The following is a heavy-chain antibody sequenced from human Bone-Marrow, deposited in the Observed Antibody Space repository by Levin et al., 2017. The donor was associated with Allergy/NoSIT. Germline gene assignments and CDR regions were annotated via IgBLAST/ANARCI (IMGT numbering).Heavy chain of an antibody. CDR2: VYYRGSGST. CDR1: GGSISVGGYY. CDR3: ARGGYGDYWNFDL. J-gene: IGHJ2*01. D-gene: IGHD4-17*01. Sequence: SETLSLTCTVSGGSISVGGYYWTWIRQHPGRGLEWIGYVYYRGSGSTHYNPSLKSRLAISVDLSKNQFSLRPTSVTAADTAMYYCARGGYGDYWNFDLWGRGTLVTVSS. V-gene: IGHV4-31*03.